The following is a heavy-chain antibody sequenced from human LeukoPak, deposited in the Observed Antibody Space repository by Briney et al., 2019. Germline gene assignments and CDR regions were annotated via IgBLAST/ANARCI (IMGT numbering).Heavy chain of an antibody. V-gene: IGHV1-46*01. J-gene: IGHJ3*02. D-gene: IGHD3-22*01. Sequence: GASVKVSCKASGYTFTTYYMHWVRQAPGQGLEWKGVINPSGGGTTYSQNFQGRVTMTRDTSTSTVYMELSSLRSEDTAVYYCARGELFYDSSGYYTGDIWGQGTMVTVSS. CDR1: GYTFTTYY. CDR2: INPSGGGT. CDR3: ARGELFYDSSGYYTGDI.